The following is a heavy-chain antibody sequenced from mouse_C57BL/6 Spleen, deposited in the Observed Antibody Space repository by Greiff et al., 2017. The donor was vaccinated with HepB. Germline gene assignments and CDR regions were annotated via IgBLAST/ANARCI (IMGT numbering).Heavy chain of an antibody. Sequence: EVQRVESGGGLVKPGGSLKLSCAASGFTFSSYAMSWVRQTPEKRLEWVATISDGGSYTYYPDNVKGRFTISRDNAKNNLYLQMSHLKSEDTAMYYCARGGWEDYFDYWGQGTTLTVSS. V-gene: IGHV5-4*01. J-gene: IGHJ2*01. CDR1: GFTFSSYA. CDR2: ISDGGSYT. CDR3: ARGGWEDYFDY. D-gene: IGHD4-1*01.